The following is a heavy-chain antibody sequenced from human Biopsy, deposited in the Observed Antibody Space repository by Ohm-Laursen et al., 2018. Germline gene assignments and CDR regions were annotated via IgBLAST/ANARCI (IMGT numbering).Heavy chain of an antibody. CDR2: VYYSGTT. Sequence: SETLSLTCTVSGGSVSDSFHFWSWIRQPPGKGLEWIGDVYYSGTTNYNPSLKSRLTRSVDTSKNQFSLNLNSVTAADTAVYFCARDVKRYCSGTSCYSGYFGMDVWGQGTTVTVS. D-gene: IGHD2-2*01. J-gene: IGHJ6*02. V-gene: IGHV4-61*01. CDR1: GGSVSDSFHF. CDR3: ARDVKRYCSGTSCYSGYFGMDV.